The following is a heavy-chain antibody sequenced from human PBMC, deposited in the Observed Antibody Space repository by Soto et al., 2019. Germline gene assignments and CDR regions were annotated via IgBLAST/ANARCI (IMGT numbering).Heavy chain of an antibody. J-gene: IGHJ6*02. Sequence: GASVKVSCKASGYTFTSYGISWVRQAPGQGLEWMGIINPSGGSTSYAQKFQGRVTMTRDTSTSTVYMELSSLRSEDTAVYYCARAVTPINDDILTGSDYYYGMDVWGQGTTVTVSS. CDR3: ARAVTPINDDILTGSDYYYGMDV. D-gene: IGHD3-9*01. CDR1: GYTFTSYG. V-gene: IGHV1-46*03. CDR2: INPSGGST.